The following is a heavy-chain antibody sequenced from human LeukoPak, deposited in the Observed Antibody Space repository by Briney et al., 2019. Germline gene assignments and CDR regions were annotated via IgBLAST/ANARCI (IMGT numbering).Heavy chain of an antibody. Sequence: GESPKISCKGSGYRFTSDWIGWVRQMPGKGLEWMGIIYAGDSDTRYSPSFQGQVTISADKSVNTAYLQWSSLKASDTAMYYCARLSGRVVCSAGSCYIDSWGQGTLVTVSS. CDR1: GYRFTSDW. D-gene: IGHD2-15*01. J-gene: IGHJ4*02. CDR2: IYAGDSDT. V-gene: IGHV5-51*01. CDR3: ARLSGRVVCSAGSCYIDS.